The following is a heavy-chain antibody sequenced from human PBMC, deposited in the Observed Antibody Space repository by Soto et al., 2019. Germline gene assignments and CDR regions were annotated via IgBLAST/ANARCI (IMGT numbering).Heavy chain of an antibody. D-gene: IGHD3-9*01. Sequence: GASVKVSCKASGGPLSSYVISWVRQAPGQGLEWMGGIIPISGTANYAQKFQVRVTLTADESTSTAYMELSSLRSEDTAVYYCARGYGILTGYQYGMDVWGQGTTVTVSS. V-gene: IGHV1-69*13. CDR1: GGPLSSYV. CDR3: ARGYGILTGYQYGMDV. J-gene: IGHJ6*02. CDR2: IIPISGTA.